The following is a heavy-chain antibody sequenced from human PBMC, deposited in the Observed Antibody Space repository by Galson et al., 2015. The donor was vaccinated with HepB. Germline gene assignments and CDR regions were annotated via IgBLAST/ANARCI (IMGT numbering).Heavy chain of an antibody. Sequence: SVKVSCKASGYTLTELSMHWVRQAPGKGLEWMGGFDPEDGETIYAQKFQGRVTMTEDTSTDTAYMELSSLRSEDTAVYYCATTGKWRLYTYYFDYWGQGTLVTVSS. CDR1: GYTLTELS. J-gene: IGHJ4*02. V-gene: IGHV1-24*01. D-gene: IGHD3-16*02. CDR3: ATTGKWRLYTYYFDY. CDR2: FDPEDGET.